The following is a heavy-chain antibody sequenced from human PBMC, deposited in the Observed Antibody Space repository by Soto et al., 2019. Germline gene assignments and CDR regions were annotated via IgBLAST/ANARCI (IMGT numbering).Heavy chain of an antibody. D-gene: IGHD2-2*01. CDR1: GYTFTSYD. CDR2: MNPNSGNT. Sequence: QVQLVQSGAEVKKPGASVKVSCKASGYTFTSYDINWVRQATGQGLEWMGWMNPNSGNTGYAQKFQGRVTRTRNTSISTAYMELSSLRSEDTAGYYCARVLDWCSSTSCYYYGMDVWGQGTTVTVSS. V-gene: IGHV1-8*01. CDR3: ARVLDWCSSTSCYYYGMDV. J-gene: IGHJ6*02.